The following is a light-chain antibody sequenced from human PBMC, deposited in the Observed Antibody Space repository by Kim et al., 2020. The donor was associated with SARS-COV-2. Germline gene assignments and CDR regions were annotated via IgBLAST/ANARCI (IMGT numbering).Light chain of an antibody. CDR2: AAS. CDR1: QGISNY. V-gene: IGKV1-27*01. J-gene: IGKJ1*01. CDR3: QKYNSAPRT. Sequence: ASVGDRVTITCRASQGISNYLAWYQQKPGKVPKLLIYAASALQSGVPSRFSGSGSGTDFTLTISSLQPEDVTTYYCQKYNSAPRTFGQGTKVDIK.